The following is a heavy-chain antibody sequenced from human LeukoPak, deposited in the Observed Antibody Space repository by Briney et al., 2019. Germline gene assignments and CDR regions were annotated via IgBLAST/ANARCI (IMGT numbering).Heavy chain of an antibody. D-gene: IGHD4-17*01. Sequence: ASVKVSCKASGYTFTGYYIHWVRQAPGQGLEWMGWINPNSGGTNYAQKFQGRVTMTRDTSISTAYMELSRLRSDDTAVYYCARDTTVTAFTWFDPWGQGTLVTVSS. J-gene: IGHJ5*02. CDR2: INPNSGGT. CDR3: ARDTTVTAFTWFDP. V-gene: IGHV1-2*02. CDR1: GYTFTGYY.